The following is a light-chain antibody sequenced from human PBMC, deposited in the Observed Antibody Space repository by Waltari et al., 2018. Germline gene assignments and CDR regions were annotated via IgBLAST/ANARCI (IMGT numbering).Light chain of an antibody. CDR3: CSYAGSSTFYV. V-gene: IGLV2-23*01. CDR2: EGS. J-gene: IGLJ1*01. CDR1: SSVVGRYTL. Sequence: QSALTQPASVSGSPGQSITISCTGPSSVVGRYTLVSWYQQYPGKAPKLMIYEGSKRPSGVSNRFSGSKSGNTASLTISGLQAEDEADYYCCSYAGSSTFYVFGTGTKVTVL.